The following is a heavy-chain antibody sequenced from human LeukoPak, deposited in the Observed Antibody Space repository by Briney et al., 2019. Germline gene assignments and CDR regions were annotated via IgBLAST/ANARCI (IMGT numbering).Heavy chain of an antibody. D-gene: IGHD6-19*01. CDR1: GYTFTGYY. CDR2: INPNNSNA. Sequence: ASVKVSCRASGYTFTGYYIHWVRQAPGQGLEWMAWINPNNSNANYAQNFQDRVTMTRDTSISTAYMELSRLTSDDTAVYYCARRLSSGWLYDAFDIWGKGTAVTV. V-gene: IGHV1-2*02. J-gene: IGHJ3*02. CDR3: ARRLSSGWLYDAFDI.